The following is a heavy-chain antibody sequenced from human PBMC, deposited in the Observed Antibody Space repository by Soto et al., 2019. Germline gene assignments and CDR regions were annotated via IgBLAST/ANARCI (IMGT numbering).Heavy chain of an antibody. D-gene: IGHD3-10*01. CDR1: GGAFSSYA. CDR3: ASGEHDVIGGNYYYAMDV. CDR2: IIPIFGTA. V-gene: IGHV1-69*13. J-gene: IGHJ6*02. Sequence: SVKVSCKASGGAFSSYAISWVRQAPGQGLEWMGGIIPIFGTADYAQTFQGRVTITADESTSTAYMELSSLRSEDTAVYYCASGEHDVIGGNYYYAMDVWGQGTTVTVSS.